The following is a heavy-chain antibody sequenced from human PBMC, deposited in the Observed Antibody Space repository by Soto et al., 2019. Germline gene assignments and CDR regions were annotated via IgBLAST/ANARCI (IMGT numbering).Heavy chain of an antibody. CDR2: INNSGST. V-gene: IGHV4-34*01. Sequence: QVQLQQWGAGLLKPSETLSLTCAVYGGSFSGYYWSWIRQPPGKGLEWIGEINNSGSTNYNPSLKSRVTISVDTSKNQFSLKLSSVTAADTAVYYCARGRGTTVVTTGTTGGFDLWGRGTLVTVSS. J-gene: IGHJ2*01. CDR1: GGSFSGYY. D-gene: IGHD4-17*01. CDR3: ARGRGTTVVTTGTTGGFDL.